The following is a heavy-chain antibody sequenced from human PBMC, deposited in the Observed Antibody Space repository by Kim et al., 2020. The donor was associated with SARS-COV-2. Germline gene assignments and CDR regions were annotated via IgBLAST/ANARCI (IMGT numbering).Heavy chain of an antibody. D-gene: IGHD3-22*01. V-gene: IGHV4-39*01. CDR3: ARGYYYDS. Sequence: SGSTYYNPSLKSRVTISVDTSKNQFSLKLSSVTAADTAVYYCARGYYYDSWGKGTLVTVSS. CDR2: SGST. J-gene: IGHJ4*02.